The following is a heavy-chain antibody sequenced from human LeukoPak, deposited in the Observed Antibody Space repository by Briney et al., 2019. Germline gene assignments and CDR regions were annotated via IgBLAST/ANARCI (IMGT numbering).Heavy chain of an antibody. J-gene: IGHJ4*02. CDR2: ISWNSGSI. D-gene: IGHD3-22*01. Sequence: GGSLRLSCAASGFTFDDYAMHWVRQAPGEGLEWVSGISWNSGSIGYADSVKGRLTISRDNAKNSLYLQINSLRAEDTALYYCAKDTSYYYDSSGYLDYWGQGTLVTVSS. CDR3: AKDTSYYYDSSGYLDY. V-gene: IGHV3-9*01. CDR1: GFTFDDYA.